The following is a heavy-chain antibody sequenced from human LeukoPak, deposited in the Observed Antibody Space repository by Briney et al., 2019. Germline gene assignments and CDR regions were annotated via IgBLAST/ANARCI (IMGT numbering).Heavy chain of an antibody. CDR1: GYTFTGYY. D-gene: IGHD3-22*01. Sequence: ASVKVSCKASGYTFTGYYMHWVRQAPGQGLEWMGRINPNSGGTNYAQKFQGRVTMTRDTSISTAYKELSRLRCDDTAVYYCARTPKDYYDSSGYYGYWGQGTLVTVSS. CDR3: ARTPKDYYDSSGYYGY. CDR2: INPNSGGT. J-gene: IGHJ4*02. V-gene: IGHV1-2*06.